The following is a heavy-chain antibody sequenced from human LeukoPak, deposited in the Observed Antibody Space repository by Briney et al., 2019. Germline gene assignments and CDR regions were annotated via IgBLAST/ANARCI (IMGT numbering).Heavy chain of an antibody. D-gene: IGHD1-26*01. V-gene: IGHV4-59*13. CDR2: IYITGST. CDR1: GGSISSYY. CDR3: ARVRIGETSYDASDV. Sequence: PSETLSLTCTVSGGSISSYYWTWIRQPPGKGLEWIGDIYITGSTNYNPCLKRRVTISVDTSKNRFFLRLSSVTAADTAVYYCARVRIGETSYDASDVWGLGTMVTVSS. J-gene: IGHJ3*01.